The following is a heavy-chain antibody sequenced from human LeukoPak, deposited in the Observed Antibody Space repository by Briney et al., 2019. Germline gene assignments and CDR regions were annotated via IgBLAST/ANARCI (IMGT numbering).Heavy chain of an antibody. V-gene: IGHV4-4*07. CDR2: IYTSGST. D-gene: IGHD1-14*01. Sequence: PSETLSLTCTVSGGSISSYYWSWIRQPAGKGLEWIGRIYTSGSTNYNPSLKSRVTMSVDTSKNQFSLKLSSVTAADTAVYYCAKDRTLAYYYYYMDVWGKGTTVTVSS. CDR3: AKDRTLAYYYYYMDV. CDR1: GGSISSYY. J-gene: IGHJ6*03.